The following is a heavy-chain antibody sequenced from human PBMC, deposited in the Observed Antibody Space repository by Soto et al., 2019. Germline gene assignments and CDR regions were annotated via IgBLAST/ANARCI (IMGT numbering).Heavy chain of an antibody. Sequence: EVQLLESGGGLVQSGGSLRLSCAASGFTFSSSAMNWVRQAPGKGLEWVSIISSSDGTTYYADSVKGRFTISRDNSNNTLYLDMNSLRAEDWALYYCARSLNIHWKNYFVPWGQGTLVTVSS. D-gene: IGHD1-1*01. V-gene: IGHV3-23*01. CDR1: GFTFSSSA. J-gene: IGHJ5*02. CDR2: ISSSDGTT. CDR3: ARSLNIHWKNYFVP.